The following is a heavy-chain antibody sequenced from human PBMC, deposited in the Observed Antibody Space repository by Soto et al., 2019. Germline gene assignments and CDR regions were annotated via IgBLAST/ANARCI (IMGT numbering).Heavy chain of an antibody. CDR3: AREHDSSGYYEFDP. CDR1: GFTFSSYG. J-gene: IGHJ5*02. CDR2: IWYDGSNK. V-gene: IGHV3-33*01. D-gene: IGHD3-22*01. Sequence: GGSLRLSCAASGFTFSSYGMHWVRQAPGKGLEWMAVIWYDGSNKYYADSVKGRFTISRDNSKNTLYLQMNSLRAEDTAVYYCAREHDSSGYYEFDPWGQGTLVTVSS.